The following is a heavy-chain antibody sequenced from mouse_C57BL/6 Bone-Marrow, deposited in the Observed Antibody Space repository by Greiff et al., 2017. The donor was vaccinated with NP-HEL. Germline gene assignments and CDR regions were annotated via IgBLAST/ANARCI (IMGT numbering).Heavy chain of an antibody. CDR1: GYALSSYW. CDR3: ARGDYGSSRFGYAMDY. CDR2: IYPGDGDT. Sequence: VQGVESGAELVKPGASVKISCKASGYALSSYWMNWVKERPGKGLEWIGQIYPGDGDTKYNGKFKGKATLTADKSSSTAYMQGSSLTSEDSAFYFCARGDYGSSRFGYAMDYWGQGTSVTVSS. V-gene: IGHV1-80*01. D-gene: IGHD1-1*01. J-gene: IGHJ4*01.